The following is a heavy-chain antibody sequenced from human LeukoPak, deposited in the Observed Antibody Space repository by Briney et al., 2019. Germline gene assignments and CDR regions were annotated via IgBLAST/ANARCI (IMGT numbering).Heavy chain of an antibody. V-gene: IGHV1-69*05. CDR2: IIPIFGTA. J-gene: IGHJ5*02. CDR1: GGTFSSYA. D-gene: IGHD6-13*01. Sequence: SVKVSCKASGGTFSSYAISWVQQAPVQGLEWMGRIIPIFGTANYAQKFQGRVTITTDESTSTAYMELSSLRSDDTAVYYCARAGGEWSSSQIFNWFDPWGQGTLVTVSS. CDR3: ARAGGEWSSSQIFNWFDP.